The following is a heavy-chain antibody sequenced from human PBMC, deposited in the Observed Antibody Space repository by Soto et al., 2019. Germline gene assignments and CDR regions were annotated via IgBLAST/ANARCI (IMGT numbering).Heavy chain of an antibody. D-gene: IGHD6-13*01. CDR2: IYYSGST. J-gene: IGHJ4*02. Sequence: SETLSLTCTVSGGSISSGDYYWSWIRQPPGKGLEWIGYIYYSGSTYYNPSLKSRVTISVDTSKNQFSLKLSSVTAADTAVYCCARPSSSWYTPDYWGQGTLVTVSS. CDR3: ARPSSSWYTPDY. V-gene: IGHV4-30-4*01. CDR1: GGSISSGDYY.